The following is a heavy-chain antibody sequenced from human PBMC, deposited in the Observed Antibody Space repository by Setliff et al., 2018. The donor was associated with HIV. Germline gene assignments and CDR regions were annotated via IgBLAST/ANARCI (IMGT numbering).Heavy chain of an antibody. CDR1: GYTFTSYG. J-gene: IGHJ4*02. CDR3: ARDSDNFWSGYYAAFDY. D-gene: IGHD3-3*01. Sequence: ASVKVSCKASGYTFTSYGISWVRQAPGQGLEWMGWISAYDGNTDQAQRFRDRVTMTTDTSTRTAYMELRSLRSDDTAVYYCARDSDNFWSGYYAAFDYWGQGTLVTVSS. V-gene: IGHV1-18*01. CDR2: ISAYDGNT.